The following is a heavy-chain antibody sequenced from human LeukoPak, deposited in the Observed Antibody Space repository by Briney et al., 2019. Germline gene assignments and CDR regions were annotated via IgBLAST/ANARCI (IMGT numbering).Heavy chain of an antibody. CDR2: IYSGGST. D-gene: IGHD2-2*01. CDR1: GFTVSSNY. Sequence: GGSLRLSCAASGFTVSSNYMSWVRHAPGKGLEWVSVIYSGGSTYYADSVKGRFTISRDNSKNTLYLQMNSLRAEDTAVYYCARGLNVVVPAAMNYFDYWGQGTLVTVSS. CDR3: ARGLNVVVPAAMNYFDY. J-gene: IGHJ4*02. V-gene: IGHV3-66*01.